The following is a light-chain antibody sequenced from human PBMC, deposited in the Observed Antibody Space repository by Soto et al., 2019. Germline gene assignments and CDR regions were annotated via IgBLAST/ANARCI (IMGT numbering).Light chain of an antibody. V-gene: IGKV3-15*01. CDR3: QHYHTLHRA. J-gene: IGKJ4*02. CDR1: QNVINS. CDR2: GAS. Sequence: EILMTQSPATVSVSPGERATLSCRASQNVINSVAWYQQKPGQAPRLLIYGASSRATGTPARISGSGSGTEFTVTNSSAESEDLALYYCQHYHTLHRAFGGGTKVEIK.